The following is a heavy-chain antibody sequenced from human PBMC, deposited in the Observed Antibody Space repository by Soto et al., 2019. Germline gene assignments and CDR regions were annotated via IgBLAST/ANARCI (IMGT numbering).Heavy chain of an antibody. CDR1: GYTFTNYA. CDR3: ARGLVDSSWYGEDY. CDR2: INAGNGNT. D-gene: IGHD6-13*01. Sequence: ASVKVSCKASGYTFTNYAMHWVRQAPGQRLEWMGWINAGNGNTKYSQKFQGRVTITRDTSASTAYMELSSLRSEDTAVYYCARGLVDSSWYGEDYWGQGTLVTVSS. V-gene: IGHV1-3*01. J-gene: IGHJ4*02.